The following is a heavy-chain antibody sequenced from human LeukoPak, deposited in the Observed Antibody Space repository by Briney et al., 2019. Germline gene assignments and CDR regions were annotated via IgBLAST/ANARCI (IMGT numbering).Heavy chain of an antibody. D-gene: IGHD6-13*01. CDR3: AKRVRYSSSWYYFDY. J-gene: IGHJ4*02. Sequence: GGALRLSCAASGFTFSSYAMSWVRQAPGKGLEWVSAISGSGGSTYYADSVKGRFTISRDNSKNTLYLQMNSLRAEDTAVYYCAKRVRYSSSWYYFDYWGQGTLVTVSS. CDR2: ISGSGGST. V-gene: IGHV3-23*01. CDR1: GFTFSSYA.